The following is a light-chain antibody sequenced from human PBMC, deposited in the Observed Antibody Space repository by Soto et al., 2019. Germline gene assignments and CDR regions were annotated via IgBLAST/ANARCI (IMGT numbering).Light chain of an antibody. V-gene: IGLV2-14*03. CDR2: DVS. Sequence: QSVLTQPASVSGSPGQSITISCTGTSSDVGAYNYVSWYQQHPGKAPKVMIFDVSNRPSGISNRFSGSKSGNTASLTISGLQAEDEADYYCSSYTGSNTRLFGGGTKVTVL. J-gene: IGLJ3*02. CDR1: SSDVGAYNY. CDR3: SSYTGSNTRL.